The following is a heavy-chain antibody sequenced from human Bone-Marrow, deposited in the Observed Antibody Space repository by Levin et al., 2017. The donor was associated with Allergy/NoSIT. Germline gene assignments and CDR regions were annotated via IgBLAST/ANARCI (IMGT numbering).Heavy chain of an antibody. CDR3: ARDEGGDEELGWFDP. CDR1: GFTFSSYA. V-gene: IGHV3-30-3*01. D-gene: IGHD1-26*01. Sequence: GESLKISCAASGFTFSSYAMHWVRQAPGKGLEWVAVISYDGSNKYYADPVKGRFTISRDNSKNTLYLQMNSLRAEDTAVYYCARDEGGDEELGWFDPWGQGTLVTVSS. J-gene: IGHJ5*02. CDR2: ISYDGSNK.